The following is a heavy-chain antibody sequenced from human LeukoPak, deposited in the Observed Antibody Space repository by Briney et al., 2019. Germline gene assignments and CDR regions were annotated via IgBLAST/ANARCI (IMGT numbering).Heavy chain of an antibody. D-gene: IGHD2-2*01. V-gene: IGHV4-59*01. CDR2: IYYSGST. CDR3: ARGPNCSSTSCYVNYYYMDV. J-gene: IGHJ6*03. CDR1: GGSISSYY. Sequence: PSETLSLTCTVSGGSISSYYWSWIRQPPGKGLEWIGYIYYSGSTNYNPSLKSRVIISVDTSKNQFSLKLSSVTAADTAVYYCARGPNCSSTSCYVNYYYMDVWGKGTTVTVSS.